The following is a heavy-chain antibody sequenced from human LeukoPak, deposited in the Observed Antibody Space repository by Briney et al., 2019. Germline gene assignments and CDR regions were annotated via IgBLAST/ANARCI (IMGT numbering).Heavy chain of an antibody. CDR1: GYTFTDYY. D-gene: IGHD6-19*01. V-gene: IGHV1-2*04. Sequence: ASVKVSCKASGYTFTDYYLHWVRQAPGQGLEWMGWINSNSGDTNYAQKFQGWVTMTRDTSISTAYMELSRLRSDDTAVYYCARGGEAVAGAPDYYYYGMDVWGQGTTVTVSS. J-gene: IGHJ6*02. CDR2: INSNSGDT. CDR3: ARGGEAVAGAPDYYYYGMDV.